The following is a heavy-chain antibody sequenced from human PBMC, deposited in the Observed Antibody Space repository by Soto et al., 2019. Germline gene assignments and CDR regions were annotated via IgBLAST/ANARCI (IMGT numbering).Heavy chain of an antibody. CDR2: ISGSGGST. D-gene: IGHD3-16*01. V-gene: IGHV3-23*01. J-gene: IGHJ4*02. CDR1: GFTFSSYA. CDR3: AKVQGHYDYIWGSPLGWFDY. Sequence: EVQLLESGGGLVQPGGSLRLSCAASGFTFSSYAMSWVRQAPGKGLEWVSAISGSGGSTYYADSVKGRFTISRDNSNNTLYLQMNSLRDEDTAVYYCAKVQGHYDYIWGSPLGWFDYWGQGTLVTDSS.